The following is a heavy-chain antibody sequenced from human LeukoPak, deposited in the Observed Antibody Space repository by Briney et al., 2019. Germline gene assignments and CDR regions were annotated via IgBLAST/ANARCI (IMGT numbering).Heavy chain of an antibody. CDR1: GFTFSSYE. Sequence: GGSLRLSCAASGFTFSSYEMNWVRQAPGKGLEWVSYISSSGSTIYYADSVKGRFTISRDNAKNSLYLQMNSLRVEDTAVYYCARIRYSGSYDAFDIWGQGTMVTVSS. D-gene: IGHD1-26*01. V-gene: IGHV3-48*03. CDR2: ISSSGSTI. CDR3: ARIRYSGSYDAFDI. J-gene: IGHJ3*02.